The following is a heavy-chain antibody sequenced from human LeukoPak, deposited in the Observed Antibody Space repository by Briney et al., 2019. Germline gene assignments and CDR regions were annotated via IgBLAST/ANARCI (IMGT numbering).Heavy chain of an antibody. V-gene: IGHV1-69*04. CDR2: IIPILGIA. D-gene: IGHD6-13*01. CDR1: GGTFSSYA. CDR3: ATAPRARGSGIAFDY. J-gene: IGHJ4*02. Sequence: SVKVSCKASGGTFSSYAISWVRQAPGQGLEWMGRIIPILGIANYAQKFQGRVTITADKSTSTAYMELSSLRSEDTAVYYCATAPRARGSGIAFDYWGQGTLVTVSS.